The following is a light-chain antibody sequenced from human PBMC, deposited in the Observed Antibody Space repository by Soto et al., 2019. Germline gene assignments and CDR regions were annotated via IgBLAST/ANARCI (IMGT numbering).Light chain of an antibody. J-gene: IGKJ1*01. CDR3: EQYDGSPRT. V-gene: IGKV3-15*01. Sequence: EIVMTQSPATLSVSPGERTTLSCRASQSVGNNLAWYQQQPGQAPRRLIYGASARALGIPARFSGGGFGTDFSLTISRMEPEDFAVYYCEQYDGSPRTFGQGTKVDIK. CDR2: GAS. CDR1: QSVGNN.